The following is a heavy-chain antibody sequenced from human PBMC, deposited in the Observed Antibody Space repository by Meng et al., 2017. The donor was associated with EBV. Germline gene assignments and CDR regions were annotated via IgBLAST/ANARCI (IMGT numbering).Heavy chain of an antibody. CDR2: IIPIFGTA. V-gene: IGHV1-69*06. D-gene: IGHD6-13*01. Sequence: QVPLGQSGAEGRNPGSAVKVSCKASGGAFSSYAISWGRQAPGQGLEWMGGIIPIFGTANYAQKFQGRVTITADKSTSTAYMELSSLRSEDTAVYYCARAEIAAAGRLDYWGQGTLVTVSS. CDR1: GGAFSSYA. J-gene: IGHJ4*02. CDR3: ARAEIAAAGRLDY.